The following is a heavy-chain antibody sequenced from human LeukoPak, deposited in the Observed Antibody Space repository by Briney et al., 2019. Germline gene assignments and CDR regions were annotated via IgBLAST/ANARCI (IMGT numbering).Heavy chain of an antibody. CDR1: GLTFSSYD. V-gene: IGHV3-13*01. Sequence: GGSLRLSCAASGLTFSSYDMHWVRQATGKGLEWVSAIGTAGDTYYPGSVKGRFTISRENAKNSLYLQMNSLRAEDTAVYYCARADSSGYYYYFDYWGQGTLVTVSS. CDR3: ARADSSGYYYYFDY. CDR2: IGTAGDT. D-gene: IGHD3-22*01. J-gene: IGHJ4*02.